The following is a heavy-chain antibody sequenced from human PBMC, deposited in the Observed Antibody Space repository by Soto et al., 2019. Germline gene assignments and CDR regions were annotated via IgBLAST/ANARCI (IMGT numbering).Heavy chain of an antibody. CDR2: IIPIFGTA. Sequence: QVQLVQSGAEVKKPGSSVKVSCKASGGTFSSYAISWVRQAPGQGLEWMGGIIPIFGTANYAQKFQGRVTITADESTRTAYMELSSLRSEDTALYYCARSPIYSMIVARYYFDYWGHGTLVTVSS. V-gene: IGHV1-69*01. CDR1: GGTFSSYA. D-gene: IGHD3-22*01. J-gene: IGHJ4*01. CDR3: ARSPIYSMIVARYYFDY.